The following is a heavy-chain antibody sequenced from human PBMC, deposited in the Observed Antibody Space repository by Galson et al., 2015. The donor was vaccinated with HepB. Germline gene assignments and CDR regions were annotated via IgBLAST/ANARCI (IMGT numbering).Heavy chain of an antibody. V-gene: IGHV1-3*01. CDR1: GYSFTRDA. J-gene: IGHJ4*02. CDR3: ARDRRRENCSGGSCYSYFFDY. D-gene: IGHD2-15*01. Sequence: SVKVSCKGSGYSFTRDAIHWVRQAPGQRLEWLGLINPGHDNTKFSQKFQGRVSFTSDRSAATAYMELSSLRSEDSAVYYCARDRRRENCSGGSCYSYFFDYWGQGTLVTVSS. CDR2: INPGHDNT.